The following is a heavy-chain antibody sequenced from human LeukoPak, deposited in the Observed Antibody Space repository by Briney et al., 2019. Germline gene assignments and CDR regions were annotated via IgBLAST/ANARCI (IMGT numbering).Heavy chain of an antibody. J-gene: IGHJ4*02. V-gene: IGHV4-59*13. Sequence: SETLSLTCTVSGVSISSYYWSWIRQPPGKGLEWFGYIYYSGSTNYNPSLKSRVPISVDTSKNQFSLKLSSVTAADAAVYYCARNADDFWSGYYMFDYWGQGTLVTVSS. CDR2: IYYSGST. CDR1: GVSISSYY. CDR3: ARNADDFWSGYYMFDY. D-gene: IGHD3-3*01.